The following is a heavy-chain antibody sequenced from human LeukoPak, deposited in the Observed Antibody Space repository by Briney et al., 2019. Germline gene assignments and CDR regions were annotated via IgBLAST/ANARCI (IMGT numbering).Heavy chain of an antibody. CDR2: ISIYTGNI. CDR3: ARVRGTALTAYPGYFDY. Sequence: GASVKVSFKASGYTFTIYGISWVRQAPGQGLEWMGWISIYTGNIKYEEKFQGRATMTRDTSTSTAYMEVRSLTSDDTAVYYCARVRGTALTAYPGYFDYWGQGTLVTVSS. J-gene: IGHJ4*02. CDR1: GYTFTIYG. D-gene: IGHD2-21*02. V-gene: IGHV1-18*04.